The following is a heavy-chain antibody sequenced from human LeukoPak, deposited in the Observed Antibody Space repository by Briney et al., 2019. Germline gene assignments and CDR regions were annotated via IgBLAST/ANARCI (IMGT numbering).Heavy chain of an antibody. V-gene: IGHV4-34*01. J-gene: IGHJ4*02. CDR1: GGSFSGYY. CDR2: INHSGST. CDR3: AIELWLHYFDY. D-gene: IGHD5-18*01. Sequence: SETLSLTCAVYGGSFSGYYWSWIRRPPGKGLEWIGEINHSGSTNYNPSLKSRVTISVLTSKNHFSLTLSSVTAADTAVYYCAIELWLHYFDYWGQGTLVTVSS.